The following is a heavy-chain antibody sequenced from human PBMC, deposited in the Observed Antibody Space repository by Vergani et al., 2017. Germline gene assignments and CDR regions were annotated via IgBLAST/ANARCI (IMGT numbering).Heavy chain of an antibody. CDR1: GFTFSSYG. V-gene: IGHV3-30*02. J-gene: IGHJ3*02. D-gene: IGHD3-22*01. Sequence: QVQLVESGGGVVQPGGSLRLSCAASGFTFSSYGMHWVRQAPGKGLEWVAFIRYDGSNKYYADSVKGRFTISRDNSKNTLYLQMNSLRAEDTAVYYCTRYYYDSSGYYYDDAFDIWGQGTMVTVSS. CDR3: TRYYYDSSGYYYDDAFDI. CDR2: IRYDGSNK.